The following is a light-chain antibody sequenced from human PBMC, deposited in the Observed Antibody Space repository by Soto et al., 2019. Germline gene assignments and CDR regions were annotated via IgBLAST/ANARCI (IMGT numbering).Light chain of an antibody. V-gene: IGKV1-5*03. CDR1: RSVNAW. Sequence: DIQMTQSPSTLSASVGERVTITCRASRSVNAWLAWYQQKPGKAPKLLIHRASTLQSGVPSRFSGSGSGTEFTLTISSLQPEYFATYYCLQYNSYWTFGQGTKVDIK. J-gene: IGKJ1*01. CDR3: LQYNSYWT. CDR2: RAS.